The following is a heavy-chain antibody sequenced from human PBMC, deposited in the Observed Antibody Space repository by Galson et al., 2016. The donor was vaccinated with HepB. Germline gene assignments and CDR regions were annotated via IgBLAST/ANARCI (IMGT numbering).Heavy chain of an antibody. J-gene: IGHJ4*02. V-gene: IGHV3-9*01. CDR3: VKDKVPGGSDANFDY. CDR1: GFLFDDYA. Sequence: SLRLSCAASGFLFDDYAMHWVRQGPGKGLDWVSYINWNGDSTDYADSVKGRFTISRDNARNSLYLQMSSLRAEDTGFYYCVKDKVPGGSDANFDYWGQGTLVTVSS. CDR2: INWNGDST.